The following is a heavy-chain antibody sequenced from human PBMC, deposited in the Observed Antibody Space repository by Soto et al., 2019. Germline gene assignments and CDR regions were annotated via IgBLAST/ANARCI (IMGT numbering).Heavy chain of an antibody. CDR2: IWYDGSDK. CDR1: GFTFSNYG. J-gene: IGHJ5*02. CDR3: ARDRLYGSGSHNSFDP. Sequence: GGSLRRSCAASGFTFSNYGMHWVRQAPGKGLEWVAVIWYDGSDKYYADSVKGRFTISRDNSKNTLYLQMNSLRAEDTAVYSCARDRLYGSGSHNSFDPWGQGPLVTVSS. V-gene: IGHV3-33*01. D-gene: IGHD3-10*01.